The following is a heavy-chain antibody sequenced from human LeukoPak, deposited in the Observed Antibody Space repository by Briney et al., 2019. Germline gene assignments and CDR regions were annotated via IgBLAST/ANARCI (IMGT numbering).Heavy chain of an antibody. CDR3: ARYVWGSYPAFEDY. CDR1: GGSISTSY. V-gene: IGHV4-59*01. Sequence: ESGPTLVNPSETLSLTCTVSGGSISTSYWSWIRQPPGKGLEWIGYISYSGSTNYNPPLKSRVTISVDTSKNQFSLKLSSVTAADTAVYYCARYVWGSYPAFEDYWGQGTLVTVSS. CDR2: ISYSGST. J-gene: IGHJ4*02. D-gene: IGHD3-16*02.